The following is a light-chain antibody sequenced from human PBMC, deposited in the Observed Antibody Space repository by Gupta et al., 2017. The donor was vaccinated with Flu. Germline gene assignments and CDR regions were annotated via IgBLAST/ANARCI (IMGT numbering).Light chain of an antibody. CDR1: QSISSY. J-gene: IGKJ4*01. CDR2: AAS. V-gene: IGKV1-39*01. CDR3: QQSYSTPQAALYLDIT. Sequence: DIQMTQSPSSLSASVGDRVTITCRASQSISSYLNWYQQKPGKAPKLLIYAASSLQSGVPSRFSGSGSGTDFTLTISSLQPEDFATYYCQQSYSTPQAALYLDITFGGGTKVEIK.